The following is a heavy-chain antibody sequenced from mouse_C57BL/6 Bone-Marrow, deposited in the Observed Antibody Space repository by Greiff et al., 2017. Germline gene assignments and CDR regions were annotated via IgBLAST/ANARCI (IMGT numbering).Heavy chain of an antibody. J-gene: IGHJ2*01. CDR3: ARGIITTVSYFDY. CDR2: IHPNSGST. V-gene: IGHV1-64*01. CDR1: GYTFTSYW. D-gene: IGHD1-1*01. Sequence: LQQPGAELVKPGASVKLSCKASGYTFTSYWMHWVKQRPGQGLEWIGMIHPNSGSTNYNEKFKSKATLTVDKSSSTAYMQLSSLTSEDSAVYYCARGIITTVSYFDYWGQGTTLTVSS.